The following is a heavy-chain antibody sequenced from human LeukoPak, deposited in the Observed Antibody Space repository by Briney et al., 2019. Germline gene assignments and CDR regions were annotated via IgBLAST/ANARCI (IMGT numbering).Heavy chain of an antibody. J-gene: IGHJ4*02. Sequence: ASVKVSCKASGYTFTSYDINWVRQATGQGLEWMGWMNPNSGNTGYAQKFQGRVTMTRNTSISTAYMELSSLRSEDTAVYYCARSAISIAAAADYWGQGTLVTVSS. CDR1: GYTFTSYD. D-gene: IGHD6-13*01. CDR2: MNPNSGNT. CDR3: ARSAISIAAAADY. V-gene: IGHV1-8*01.